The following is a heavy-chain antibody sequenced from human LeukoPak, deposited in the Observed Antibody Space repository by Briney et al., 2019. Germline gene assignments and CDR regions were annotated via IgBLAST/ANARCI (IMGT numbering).Heavy chain of an antibody. CDR3: ARDHHLIRGLFDY. CDR1: GFTFSTYS. CDR2: ISSSSSYI. D-gene: IGHD3-10*01. J-gene: IGHJ4*02. Sequence: KSGGSLRLTCAASGFTFSTYSMNWVRQAPGKGLEWVSSISSSSSYIYYADSVKGRFTISRDNAKNSLSLQMNGLRAEDTAVYYCARDHHLIRGLFDYWGQGTLVTVSS. V-gene: IGHV3-21*01.